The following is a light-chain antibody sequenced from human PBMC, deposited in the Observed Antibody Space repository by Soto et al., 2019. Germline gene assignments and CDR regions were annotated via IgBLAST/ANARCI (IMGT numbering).Light chain of an antibody. J-gene: IGKJ3*01. CDR2: GAS. Sequence: EIVLTQSPGTLSLSPGERATLSCRASQSVSSNYLAWYQQQPGQAPRLLIYGASSRATDIPDRFSGSGSGTDFTLIVSRLEPEDFAVYFCQQYGTSPPTFGPGTKVDIK. CDR3: QQYGTSPPT. CDR1: QSVSSNY. V-gene: IGKV3-20*01.